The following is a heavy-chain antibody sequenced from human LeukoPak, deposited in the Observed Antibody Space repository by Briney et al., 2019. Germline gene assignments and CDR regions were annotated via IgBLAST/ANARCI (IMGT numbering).Heavy chain of an antibody. CDR2: IYYSGST. D-gene: IGHD2-2*01. Sequence: RPSETLSLTCTVSGGSISSYYWSWIRQPPGKGLEWIGYIYYSGSTNYNPSLKSRVTISVDTSKNQFSLKLSSVTAADTAVYYCARELVVVVPAAPLSYGMDVWGQGTTVTVSS. J-gene: IGHJ6*02. CDR1: GGSISSYY. V-gene: IGHV4-59*12. CDR3: ARELVVVVPAAPLSYGMDV.